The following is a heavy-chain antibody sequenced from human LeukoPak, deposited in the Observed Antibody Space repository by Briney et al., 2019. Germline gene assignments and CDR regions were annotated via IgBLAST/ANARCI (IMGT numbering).Heavy chain of an antibody. V-gene: IGHV3-30*18. CDR2: VSSDGSNK. J-gene: IGHJ5*02. D-gene: IGHD3-22*01. Sequence: GGSLRLSCEASGFTFSSYGMHWVRQAPGKGLEWVAVVSSDGSNKYYVDSVKGRFAISRDNSKNTLDPQMNSLRAEDTAVYYCVKNVYPSSGYGESWGQGTLVTVSS. CDR3: VKNVYPSSGYGES. CDR1: GFTFSSYG.